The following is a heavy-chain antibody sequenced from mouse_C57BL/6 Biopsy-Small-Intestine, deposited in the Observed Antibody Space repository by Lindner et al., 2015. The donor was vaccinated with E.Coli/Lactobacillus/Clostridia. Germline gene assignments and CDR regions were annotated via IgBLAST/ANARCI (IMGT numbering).Heavy chain of an antibody. CDR1: GYTFTSYV. V-gene: IGHV1-14*01. Sequence: VQLQESGPELVKPGASVKMSCKASGYTFTSYVMHWVRQKPGQGLEWIGYINPYNGGTKYNEKFKGKATLTSDKSSSTAYMELSSLTSEDSAVYYCARGPYSYYSYDVDSLYAMDYWGQGTSVTVSS. CDR2: INPYNGGT. J-gene: IGHJ4*01. CDR3: ARGPYSYYSYDVDSLYAMDY. D-gene: IGHD2-12*01.